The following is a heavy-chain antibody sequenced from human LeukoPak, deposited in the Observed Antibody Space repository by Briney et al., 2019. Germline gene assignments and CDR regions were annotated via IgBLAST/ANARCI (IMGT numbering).Heavy chain of an antibody. J-gene: IGHJ4*02. V-gene: IGHV3-7*05. CDR3: VRDLLGSGGY. D-gene: IGHD3-10*01. CDR2: IKTDGSDK. CDR1: GFTFSNSW. Sequence: GGSRRLSCAVSGFTFSNSWMSWVRQPPGKGLEWVANIKTDGSDKNYVDSVKGRFTISRDNAKNSLYLQMNSLRAEDTAVYYCVRDLLGSGGYWGQGSLVTVSS.